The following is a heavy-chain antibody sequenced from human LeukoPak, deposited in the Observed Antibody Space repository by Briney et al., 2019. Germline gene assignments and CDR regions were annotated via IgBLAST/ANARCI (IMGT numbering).Heavy chain of an antibody. CDR3: AKGLDRQTTFFDY. Sequence: GGSLRLSCAASGFTVSSNYMSWVRPAPGKGLEWVSVFYSVGSTYYADSVKGRFTISRDNAKNTLYLQMNSLRAEDTAVYYCAKGLDRQTTFFDYWGQGTLVTVSS. D-gene: IGHD2/OR15-2a*01. CDR2: FYSVGST. J-gene: IGHJ4*02. V-gene: IGHV3-53*01. CDR1: GFTVSSNY.